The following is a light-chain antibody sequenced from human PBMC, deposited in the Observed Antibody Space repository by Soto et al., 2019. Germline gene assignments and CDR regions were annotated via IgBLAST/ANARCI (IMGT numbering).Light chain of an antibody. J-gene: IGKJ4*01. CDR3: QQYNVWPLT. V-gene: IGKV3-15*01. Sequence: EIVMTQSPVTLSVSPGDRATLSCRASQSVNSNLAWYRHKPGQTPKLLIYVASTRATGIPARFSGSGSGTEFTLAICSLQSEDFAVYYCQQYNVWPLTFGGGTKVEFK. CDR1: QSVNSN. CDR2: VAS.